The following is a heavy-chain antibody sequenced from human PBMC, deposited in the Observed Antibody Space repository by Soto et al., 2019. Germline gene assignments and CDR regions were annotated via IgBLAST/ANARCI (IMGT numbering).Heavy chain of an antibody. J-gene: IGHJ3*02. Sequence: ASVEVSCKASGYTFTSYYIHWVRQAPGQGLEWMGIINPSGGSTSYAQKFQGRVTMTRDTSTSTVYMELSSLRSEDTAVYYCARSSGYYDILTGPWGAFDIWGQGTMVTVSS. CDR1: GYTFTSYY. CDR3: ARSSGYYDILTGPWGAFDI. V-gene: IGHV1-46*01. D-gene: IGHD3-9*01. CDR2: INPSGGST.